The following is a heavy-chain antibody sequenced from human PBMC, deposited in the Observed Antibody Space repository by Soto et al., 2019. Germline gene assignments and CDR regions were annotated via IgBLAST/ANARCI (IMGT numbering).Heavy chain of an antibody. J-gene: IGHJ5*01. D-gene: IGHD1-20*01. CDR1: RFTFRDFA. V-gene: IGHV3-23*01. CDR3: AKDAVPYNGKWDWFDS. CDR2: IGGGGTDT. Sequence: DVQLLESGGGLVQPGGSLTLSCAASRFTFRDFAMSWVRQAPGKGLEWVSSIGGGGTDTYYADSVKGRFTISRDNSKNTLYLQMDGLRDEDTAVYYCAKDAVPYNGKWDWFDSWGQGTLVIVSS.